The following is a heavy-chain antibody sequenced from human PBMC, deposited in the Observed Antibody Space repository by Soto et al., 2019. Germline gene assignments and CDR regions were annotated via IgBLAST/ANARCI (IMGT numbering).Heavy chain of an antibody. Sequence: QVQLQESGPGLVKPSETLSLTCTVSGGSVSGCHYYWSWIRQSPGKGLEWIGYVHYSGTTNYNPSLKSRVTISGDSSRNQFSLKLSSVTAADTAVYYCAGDSHIYYGLDVWGQGTTVTVSS. D-gene: IGHD2-21*01. CDR3: AGDSHIYYGLDV. CDR1: GGSVSGCHYY. J-gene: IGHJ6*02. V-gene: IGHV4-61*01. CDR2: VHYSGTT.